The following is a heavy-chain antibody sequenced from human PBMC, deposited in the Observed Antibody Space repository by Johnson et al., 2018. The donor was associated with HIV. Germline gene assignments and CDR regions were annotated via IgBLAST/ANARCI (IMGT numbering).Heavy chain of an antibody. J-gene: IGHJ3*02. CDR1: GFSISSNY. V-gene: IGHV3-53*01. D-gene: IGHD6-19*01. CDR2: FYSGFNT. CDR3: ARHKAVADAFDI. Sequence: MLLVESGGGLIQPGGSLRLSCKASGFSISSNYMSWVRQPPGKGLEWVSVFYSGFNTYYADSVKCRFTISRDNSNNTLYLQMNSLRAEDTAVYYCARHKAVADAFDIWGQGTVVTVS.